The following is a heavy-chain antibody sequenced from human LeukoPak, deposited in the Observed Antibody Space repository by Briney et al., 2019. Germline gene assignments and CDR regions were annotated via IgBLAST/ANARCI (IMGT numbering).Heavy chain of an antibody. CDR2: INPNSGGT. CDR1: GYTFTGYY. Sequence: APVKVSCKASGYTFTGYYMHWVRQAPGQGLEWMGWINPNSGGTNYAQKFQGRVTMTRDTSISTAYMELSRLRSDDTAVYYCARARRDIVVRFDYWGQGTLVTVSS. CDR3: ARARRDIVVRFDY. V-gene: IGHV1-2*02. J-gene: IGHJ4*02. D-gene: IGHD2-2*01.